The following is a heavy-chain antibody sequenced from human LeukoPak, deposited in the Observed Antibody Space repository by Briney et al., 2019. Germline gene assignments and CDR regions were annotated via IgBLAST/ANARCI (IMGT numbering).Heavy chain of an antibody. CDR2: IYSSGGT. V-gene: IGHV3-53*01. CDR3: AGMIPTMGFDY. D-gene: IGHD3-22*01. Sequence: GGSLRLSCAASGFTVSSNYMSWVRQAPGKGLEWVSVIYSSGGTYYADSVEGRFTISRDNSKNTLYLQMSSLRAEDTAVYYCAGMIPTMGFDYWGQGTLVTVSS. J-gene: IGHJ4*02. CDR1: GFTVSSNY.